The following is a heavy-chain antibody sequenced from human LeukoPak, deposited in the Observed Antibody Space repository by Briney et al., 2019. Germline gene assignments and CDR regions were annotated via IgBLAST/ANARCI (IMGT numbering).Heavy chain of an antibody. CDR3: ARAHHYGSGSYVYYYYYMDV. CDR1: GGSFRGYY. D-gene: IGHD3-10*01. CDR2: INHSGST. Sequence: SETLSLTCAVYGGSFRGYYWSWIRQPPGKGLEWIVEINHSGSTNYNPSLKSRVAISVDTSKNQFSLKLSSVTAADTAVYYCARAHHYGSGSYVYYYYYMDVWGKGTTVTVSS. J-gene: IGHJ6*03. V-gene: IGHV4-34*01.